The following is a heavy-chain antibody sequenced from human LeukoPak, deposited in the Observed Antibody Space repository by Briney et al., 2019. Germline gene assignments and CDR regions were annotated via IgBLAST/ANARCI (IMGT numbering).Heavy chain of an antibody. V-gene: IGHV3-7*01. CDR3: ARVFSTTYYDVLTGYYIPPPFDY. J-gene: IGHJ4*02. CDR2: IKQDGSEK. D-gene: IGHD3-9*01. CDR1: GFTFSSYW. Sequence: GSLRLSCAASGFTFSSYWMSWVRQAPGKGLEWVANIKQDGSEKYYVDSVKGRFTISRDNAKNSLYLQMNTLRAEDTAVYYCARVFSTTYYDVLTGYYIPPPFDYRGQGTLVTVSS.